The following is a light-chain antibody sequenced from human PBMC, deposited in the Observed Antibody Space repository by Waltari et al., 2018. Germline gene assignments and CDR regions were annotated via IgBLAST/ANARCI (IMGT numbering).Light chain of an antibody. CDR2: AVN. V-gene: IGLV2-23*02. J-gene: IGLJ3*02. CDR3: CSYAGSAVSV. Sequence: QPALTHTATVSGSAAQSIPSSCSATSRVIRYCNLLSWYRHHPGKAPPLIIYAVNKRPSGVSHRFSGSKSGNTAFLTISGLQTADEADYYCCSYAGSAVSVFGGGTKVTVL. CDR1: SRVIRYCNL.